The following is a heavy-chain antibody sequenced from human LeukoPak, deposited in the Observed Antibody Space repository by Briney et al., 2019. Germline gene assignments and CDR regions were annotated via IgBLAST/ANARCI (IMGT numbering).Heavy chain of an antibody. V-gene: IGHV3-53*01. J-gene: IGHJ4*02. D-gene: IGHD6-13*01. CDR3: ARETKNPYSSSWTSH. CDR1: GFTVSSNY. CDR2: IYSGGST. Sequence: GGSLRLSCAASGFTVSSNYMSWVRQAPGKGLEWVSVIYSGGSTYYADSVKGRFTISRDNSKNTLYLQMNSPRAEDTAVYYCARETKNPYSSSWTSHWGQGTLVTVSS.